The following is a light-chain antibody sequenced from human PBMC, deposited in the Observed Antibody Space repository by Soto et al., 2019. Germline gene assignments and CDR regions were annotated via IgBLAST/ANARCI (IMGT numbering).Light chain of an antibody. Sequence: EIVLTQSPATLSLSPGERATLSCRASQSVKNYLAWYQQKPGQAPRLLIYDASNRATGIPTRFSGSGSGTDFTLTISSLEPEDFAVYYCKQRWNWPPEYTFGQGTKLGIK. CDR1: QSVKNY. V-gene: IGKV3-11*01. CDR2: DAS. J-gene: IGKJ2*01. CDR3: KQRWNWPPEYT.